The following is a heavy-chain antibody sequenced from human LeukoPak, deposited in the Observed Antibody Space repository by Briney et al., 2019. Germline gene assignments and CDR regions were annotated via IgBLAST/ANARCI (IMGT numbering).Heavy chain of an antibody. V-gene: IGHV3-30*03. CDR3: ARDTVPYYYMDV. CDR2: ISHEGSND. D-gene: IGHD4-17*01. J-gene: IGHJ6*03. Sequence: PGRSLRLSCSASGFTFNRFGMYWVRQAPGKGLEWVALISHEGSNDYYGDSVKGRFTISRDNSQNMVYLQMNSLTSEDTAVYYCARDTVPYYYMDVWGKGTTVTISS. CDR1: GFTFNRFG.